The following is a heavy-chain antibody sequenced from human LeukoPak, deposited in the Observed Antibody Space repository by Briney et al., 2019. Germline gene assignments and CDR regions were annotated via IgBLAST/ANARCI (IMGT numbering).Heavy chain of an antibody. D-gene: IGHD6-19*01. CDR2: ISSSGSTI. Sequence: GGYLRLYCAASGFTFSYYYMSWIRQAPGKGLEWISYISSSGSTIYYADSVKGRFTISRDNAKNSLYLQMNSLRAEDTAVYYCAREGDSSGWAFDYWGQGTLVTVSS. J-gene: IGHJ4*02. CDR3: AREGDSSGWAFDY. V-gene: IGHV3-11*01. CDR1: GFTFSYYY.